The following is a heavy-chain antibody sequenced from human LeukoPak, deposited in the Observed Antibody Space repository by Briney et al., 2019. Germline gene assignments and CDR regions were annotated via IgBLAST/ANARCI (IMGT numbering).Heavy chain of an antibody. CDR3: ASSQTYYDYVWGSYGAFDI. D-gene: IGHD3-16*01. J-gene: IGHJ3*02. CDR1: GFTFSSYA. Sequence: GGSLRLSCAASGFTFSSYAMSWVRQAPGKGLEWVSAISGSGGSTYYADSVKGRFTISRDNSKNTLYLQMNSLRAEDTAVYYCASSQTYYDYVWGSYGAFDIWGQGTMVTVSS. V-gene: IGHV3-23*01. CDR2: ISGSGGST.